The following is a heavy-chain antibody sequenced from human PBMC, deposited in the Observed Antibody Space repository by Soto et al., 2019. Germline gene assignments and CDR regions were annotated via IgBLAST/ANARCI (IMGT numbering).Heavy chain of an antibody. J-gene: IGHJ4*02. CDR2: ISAYNGNT. CDR3: ARDQGMNYDFWSGYYTSDY. CDR1: GYTFTSYG. D-gene: IGHD3-3*01. Sequence: GASVQVSCKASGYTFTSYGISWVRQAPGQGLEWMGWISAYNGNTNYAQKLQGRVTMTTDTSTSTAYMELRSLRSDDTAVYYCARDQGMNYDFWSGYYTSDYWGQGTLVTVS. V-gene: IGHV1-18*01.